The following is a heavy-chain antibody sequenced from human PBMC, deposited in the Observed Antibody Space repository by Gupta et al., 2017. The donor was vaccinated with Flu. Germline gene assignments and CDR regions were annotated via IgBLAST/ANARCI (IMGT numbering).Heavy chain of an antibody. J-gene: IGHJ5*02. D-gene: IGHD3-9*01. CDR3: ARRGKTGYDNWFDP. V-gene: IGHV4-39*01. CDR1: RSSYS. Sequence: RSSYSWGWIRQPPGKGLEWIGSIFYTGSTSYSPSFKSRVTISVDTSKNQFSLKLSSVTAADTAVYYCARRGKTGYDNWFDPWGQGTRVTVPS. CDR2: IFYTGST.